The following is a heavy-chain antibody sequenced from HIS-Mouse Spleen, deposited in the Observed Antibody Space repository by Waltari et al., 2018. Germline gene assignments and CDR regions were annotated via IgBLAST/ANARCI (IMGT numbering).Heavy chain of an antibody. V-gene: IGHV3-33*01. D-gene: IGHD6-25*01. J-gene: IGHJ6*02. CDR2: IWYDGSNK. Sequence: VQLVESGGGLVQPGRSLRLSCAASGFTFSSYGMHWVRQAPGKGLEWVAFIWYDGSNKYYADSVKGRFTISRDNSKNTLYLQMNSLRAEDTAVYYCARDLNGYSGMDVWGQGTTVTVSS. CDR1: GFTFSSYG. CDR3: ARDLNGYSGMDV.